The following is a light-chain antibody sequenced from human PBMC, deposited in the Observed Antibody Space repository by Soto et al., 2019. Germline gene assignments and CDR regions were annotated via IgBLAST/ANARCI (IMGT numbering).Light chain of an antibody. CDR1: QSVSSN. Sequence: EIVMTQSPATLSVSPGERATLSCRASQSVSSNLAWYQQKPGQPPRLLIYATSTRATDIPARFSGSGSGTEFTLTISSLQSEDVAFYYCQQHQSWPPWPIGQGTNVDIK. V-gene: IGKV3-15*01. J-gene: IGKJ1*01. CDR3: QQHQSWPPWP. CDR2: ATS.